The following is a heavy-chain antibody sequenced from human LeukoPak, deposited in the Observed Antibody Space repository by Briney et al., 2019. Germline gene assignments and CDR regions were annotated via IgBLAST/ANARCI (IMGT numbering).Heavy chain of an antibody. D-gene: IGHD5-24*01. J-gene: IGHJ4*02. CDR3: AKDPEMATITGHYFDY. Sequence: GGSLRLSCAASGFTFSSYVMHWVRQAPGKGLEGVAVISYDGSNKYYADSVKGRFTISRYNSKNTLYLQMNSLRAEDTAVYYCAKDPEMATITGHYFDYWGQGTLVTVSS. CDR1: GFTFSSYV. V-gene: IGHV3-30*18. CDR2: ISYDGSNK.